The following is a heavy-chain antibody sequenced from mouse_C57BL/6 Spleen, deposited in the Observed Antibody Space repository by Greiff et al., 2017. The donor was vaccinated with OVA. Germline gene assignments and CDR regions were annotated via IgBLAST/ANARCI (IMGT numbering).Heavy chain of an antibody. D-gene: IGHD2-12*01. CDR2: IDPENGDT. CDR3: TPYDGAMDY. Sequence: EVQLVESGAELVRPGASVKLSCTASGFNIKDDYMHWVKQRPEQGLEWIGWIDPENGDTEYASKFQGKATITADTSSNTAYLQLSSLTSEDTAVYYCTPYDGAMDYWGQGTSVTVSS. CDR1: GFNIKDDY. J-gene: IGHJ4*01. V-gene: IGHV14-4*01.